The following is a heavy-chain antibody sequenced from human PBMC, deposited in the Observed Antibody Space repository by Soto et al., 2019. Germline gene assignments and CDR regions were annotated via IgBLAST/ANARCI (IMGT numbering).Heavy chain of an antibody. CDR3: AKDHGEYSSGWYFDY. J-gene: IGHJ4*02. CDR2: ISGSGGST. Sequence: EVQLLESGGGLVQPGGSLRLSCAASGFTFSSYAMSWVRQAPGKGLEWVSAISGSGGSTYYADSVKGRFTISRDNSKNTLYLQMNRQRAEDTAVYYCAKDHGEYSSGWYFDYWGQGTLVTVSS. V-gene: IGHV3-23*01. D-gene: IGHD6-19*01. CDR1: GFTFSSYA.